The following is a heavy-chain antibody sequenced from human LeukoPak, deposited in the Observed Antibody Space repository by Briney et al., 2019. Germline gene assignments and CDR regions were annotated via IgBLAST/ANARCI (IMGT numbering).Heavy chain of an antibody. CDR3: ARIVNYYERLDP. V-gene: IGHV4-39*01. Sequence: SETLSLTCTVSGGSISSSSYYWGWIRQPPGKGLEWIGSIYYSGSTYYNPSLKGRVTISVDTSKNQFSLKLSSVTAADTAVYFCARIVNYYERLDPWGQGTLVTVSS. CDR2: IYYSGST. J-gene: IGHJ5*02. CDR1: GGSISSSSYY. D-gene: IGHD3-22*01.